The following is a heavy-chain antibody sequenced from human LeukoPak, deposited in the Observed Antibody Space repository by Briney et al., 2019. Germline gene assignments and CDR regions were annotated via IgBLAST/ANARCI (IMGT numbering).Heavy chain of an antibody. CDR3: AREARSSSSWYLNWFDP. CDR1: GFTFSSYS. CDR2: ISSSSSYI. Sequence: PGGSLRLSCAASGFTFSSYSMNWVRQAPGKGLEWVSSISSSSSYIYYADSVKGRFTISRDNAKNSLYPQMNSLRAEDTAVYYCAREARSSSSWYLNWFDPWGQGTLVTVSS. J-gene: IGHJ5*02. V-gene: IGHV3-21*01. D-gene: IGHD6-13*01.